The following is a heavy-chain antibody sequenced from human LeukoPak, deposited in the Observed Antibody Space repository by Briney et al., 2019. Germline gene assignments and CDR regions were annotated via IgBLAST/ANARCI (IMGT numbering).Heavy chain of an antibody. CDR2: ISSSSSYI. CDR3: ARDRWTMVRGVMVY. D-gene: IGHD3-10*01. V-gene: IGHV3-21*01. CDR1: GFTLSSYS. Sequence: GGSLRLSCAASGFTLSSYSMNWVRQAPGKGLEWVSSISSSSSYIYYADSVKGRFTISRDNAKNSLYLQMNSLRAEDTAVYYCARDRWTMVRGVMVYWGQGTLVTVSS. J-gene: IGHJ4*02.